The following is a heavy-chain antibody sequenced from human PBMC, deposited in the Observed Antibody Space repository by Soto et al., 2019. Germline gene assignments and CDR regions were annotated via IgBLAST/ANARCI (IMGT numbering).Heavy chain of an antibody. CDR2: IYYSGST. D-gene: IGHD6-13*01. Sequence: TLSLTCTVSGGSVSSGSYYWSWIRQPPGKGLEWIGYIYYSGSTNYNPSLKSRVTISVDTSKNQFSLKLSSVTAADTAVYYCARVPPYGSSWRYYYYGMDVWGQGTTVTVSS. CDR1: GGSVSSGSYY. CDR3: ARVPPYGSSWRYYYYGMDV. V-gene: IGHV4-61*01. J-gene: IGHJ6*02.